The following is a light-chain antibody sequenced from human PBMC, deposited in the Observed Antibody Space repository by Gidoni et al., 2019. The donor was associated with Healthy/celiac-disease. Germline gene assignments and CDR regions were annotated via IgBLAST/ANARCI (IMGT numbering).Light chain of an antibody. CDR2: EVS. V-gene: IGLV2-14*01. J-gene: IGLJ2*01. Sequence: QSALTQPASVSGSTGQSITISCTGTSSDGGGYNYVSWYPQHPGKAPKLMIYEVSKRPSGVSTRFSGSKSCNTASLTISGLQAADESDYYCSSYTSSSTLHVVFVGGTKLTVL. CDR3: SSYTSSSTLHVV. CDR1: SSDGGGYNY.